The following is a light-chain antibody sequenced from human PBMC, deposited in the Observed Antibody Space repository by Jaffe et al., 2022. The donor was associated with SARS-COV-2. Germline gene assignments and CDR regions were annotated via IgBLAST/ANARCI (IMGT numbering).Light chain of an antibody. CDR2: AAS. J-gene: IGKJ1*01. CDR1: QSISSH. CDR3: QQSYGTPWT. V-gene: IGKV1-39*01. Sequence: DIQMTQSPSSLSASVGDRVTITCRASQSISSHLNWYQQKPGKAPKLLIYAASSLQSGVPSRFSGSGSGTDFTLAISSLQPEDFATYYCQQSYGTPWTFGQGTRVEIK.